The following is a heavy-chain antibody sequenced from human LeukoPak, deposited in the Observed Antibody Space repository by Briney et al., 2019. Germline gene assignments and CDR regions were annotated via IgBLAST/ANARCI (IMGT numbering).Heavy chain of an antibody. Sequence: SETLSPTCTVSGGSISSYYWSWIRQPPGKGLEWIGYIYYSGSTNYNPSLKSRVTISVDTSKNQFSLKLSSVTAADTAVYYCARCYYDSSGYDYYYYMDVWGKGTTVTVSS. CDR2: IYYSGST. J-gene: IGHJ6*03. V-gene: IGHV4-59*01. CDR1: GGSISSYY. D-gene: IGHD3-22*01. CDR3: ARCYYDSSGYDYYYYMDV.